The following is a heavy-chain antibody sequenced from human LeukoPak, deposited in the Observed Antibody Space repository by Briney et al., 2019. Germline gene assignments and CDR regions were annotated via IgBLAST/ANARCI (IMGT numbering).Heavy chain of an antibody. CDR1: GYTFTGYY. CDR3: AREIVTTSYAFDI. J-gene: IGHJ3*02. CDR2: INPNSGGT. V-gene: IGHV1-2*02. Sequence: ASVKVSCKASGYTFTGYYMHWVRQAPGQGLEWMGWINPNSGGTNYAQKFQGRVTMTRDTSISTAYMELSRLRSDDTAVYYCAREIVTTSYAFDIWGQGTMVTVSS. D-gene: IGHD4-11*01.